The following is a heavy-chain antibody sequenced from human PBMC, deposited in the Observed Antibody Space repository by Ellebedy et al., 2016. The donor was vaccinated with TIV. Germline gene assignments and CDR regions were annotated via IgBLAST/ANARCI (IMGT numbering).Heavy chain of an antibody. J-gene: IGHJ3*02. V-gene: IGHV3-7*01. CDR3: ARDGFDI. CDR2: IKYDGSEK. Sequence: GGSLRLXXAASGFTFSYYWMTWVRQAPGKGLEWVANIKYDGSEKYYADSVKGRITTSRDNAKNSLFLQMNSLRADDTAVYYCARDGFDIWGQGTMVTVSS. CDR1: GFTFSYYW.